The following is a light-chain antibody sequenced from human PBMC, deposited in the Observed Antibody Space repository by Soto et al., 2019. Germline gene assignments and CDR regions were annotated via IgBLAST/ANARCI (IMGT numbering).Light chain of an antibody. CDR1: SRDVGGYTY. CDR3: SSYTSSSTLVV. CDR2: DVS. Sequence: QSALTQPASVSGSPGQSITISCTGTSRDVGGYTYVSWYQQHPGKAPKLMIYDVSNQTSGVSTSYSGSKSGNTASMTISGLQDADEADYYCSSYTSSSTLVVFGGGTKLTVL. J-gene: IGLJ2*01. V-gene: IGLV2-14*01.